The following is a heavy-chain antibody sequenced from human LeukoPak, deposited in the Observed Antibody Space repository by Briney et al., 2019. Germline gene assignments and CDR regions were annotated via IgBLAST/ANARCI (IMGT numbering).Heavy chain of an antibody. Sequence: GGSLRLSCVVSGFIFSSYAMSWVRQAPGKGLEWVSAISGSGGSIYYADSVKGRFTISRDNSKNTLYLQMNSLRAEDTAVYYCAKGDSSGYFYSKAPDYFDYWGQGTLVTVSS. J-gene: IGHJ4*02. CDR2: ISGSGGSI. D-gene: IGHD3-22*01. CDR3: AKGDSSGYFYSKAPDYFDY. CDR1: GFIFSSYA. V-gene: IGHV3-23*01.